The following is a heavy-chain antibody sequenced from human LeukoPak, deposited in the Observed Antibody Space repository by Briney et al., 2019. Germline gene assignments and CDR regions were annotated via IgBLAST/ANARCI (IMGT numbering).Heavy chain of an antibody. CDR3: AKGKAWWFGEFSPPNWFDP. CDR2: ISYDGSNK. V-gene: IGHV3-30*18. Sequence: GGSLRLSCAASGFTFSSYGMHWVRQAPGKGLEWVAVISYDGSNKYYADSVKGRFTIPRDNSKNTLYLQMNSLRAEDTAVYYCAKGKAWWFGEFSPPNWFDPWGQGTLVTVPS. J-gene: IGHJ5*02. D-gene: IGHD3-10*01. CDR1: GFTFSSYG.